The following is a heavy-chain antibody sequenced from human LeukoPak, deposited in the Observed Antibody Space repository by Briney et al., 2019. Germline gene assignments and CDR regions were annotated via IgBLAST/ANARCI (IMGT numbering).Heavy chain of an antibody. Sequence: PGGSLRLSCAASGFIFTGYWMSWVRQAAGKGLEWVANIKEDGSEKYYVDSVKGRFTISRDNPKKLLYLQMNSLRTEDTAVYYCARDRRGVNFYYYYMDVWGKGTSVIVSS. CDR3: ARDRRGVNFYYYYMDV. V-gene: IGHV3-7*01. D-gene: IGHD3-10*01. CDR1: GFIFTGYW. J-gene: IGHJ6*03. CDR2: IKEDGSEK.